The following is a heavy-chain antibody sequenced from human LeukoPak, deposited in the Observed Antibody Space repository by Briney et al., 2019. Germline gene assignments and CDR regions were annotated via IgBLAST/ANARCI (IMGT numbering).Heavy chain of an antibody. CDR1: GYTFTSYG. J-gene: IGHJ4*02. D-gene: IGHD2-15*01. CDR2: ISAYNGNT. CDR3: ARDQSAVVVAATPSDY. V-gene: IGHV1-18*01. Sequence: ASEKVSCKASGYTFTSYGISWVRQAPGQGLEWMGWISAYNGNTNYAQKLQGRVTMTTDTSTSTAYMELRSLRSDDTAVYYCARDQSAVVVAATPSDYWGQGTLVTVSS.